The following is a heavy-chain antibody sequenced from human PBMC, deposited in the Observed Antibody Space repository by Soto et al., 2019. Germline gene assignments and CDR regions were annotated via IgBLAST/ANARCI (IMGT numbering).Heavy chain of an antibody. Sequence: SETLSLTCTVSGGSISSSSYYWGWIRQPPGKGLEWIGSIYYSGSTYYNPSLKSRVTLSVDTSKNQFSLKLSSVTAADTAVYYCARQESPSRIVGATGDFDYWGQGTLVTVSS. V-gene: IGHV4-39*01. J-gene: IGHJ4*02. D-gene: IGHD1-26*01. CDR1: GGSISSSSYY. CDR2: IYYSGST. CDR3: ARQESPSRIVGATGDFDY.